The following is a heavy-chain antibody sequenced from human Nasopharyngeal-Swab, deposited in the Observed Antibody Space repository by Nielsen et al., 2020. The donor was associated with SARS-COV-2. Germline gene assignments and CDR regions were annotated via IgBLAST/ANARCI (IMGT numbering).Heavy chain of an antibody. Sequence: ASVKVSCKASGYTFTGYYIHWVRQAPGQGLEWMGRINPYSGGTKYAQKFQGRVTMTRDTSISTAYMELSRLRSDDTAVYYCARDSLGHPFEDYYFDYWGQGTLVTVSS. CDR3: ARDSLGHPFEDYYFDY. CDR2: INPYSGGT. D-gene: IGHD1-26*01. J-gene: IGHJ4*02. V-gene: IGHV1-2*06. CDR1: GYTFTGYY.